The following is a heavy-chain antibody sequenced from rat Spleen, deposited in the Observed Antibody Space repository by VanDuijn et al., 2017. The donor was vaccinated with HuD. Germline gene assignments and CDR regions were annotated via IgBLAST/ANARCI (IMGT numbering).Heavy chain of an antibody. V-gene: IGHV5-25*01. CDR1: GFTFSNYY. Sequence: EVQLVESGGGLVQPGRSMKLSCAASGFTFSNYYMAWVRQAPTKGLEWVASISTGGGNTYYRDSVKGRFTISRDNAKSTLYLQLDSLRSEDTATYYCARRGQPSYNNYYFDYWGQGVMVTVSS. CDR3: ARRGQPSYNNYYFDY. J-gene: IGHJ2*01. CDR2: ISTGGGNT. D-gene: IGHD1-10*01.